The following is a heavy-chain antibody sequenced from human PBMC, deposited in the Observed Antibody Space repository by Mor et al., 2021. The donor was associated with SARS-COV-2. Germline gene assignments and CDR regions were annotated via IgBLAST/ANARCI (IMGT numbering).Heavy chain of an antibody. D-gene: IGHD3-10*01. J-gene: IGHJ5*02. CDR3: ARQGLWFGPTNWFDP. V-gene: IGHV4-39*01. Sequence: PSLKSRVTISVDTSKNQFSLKLSSVTAADTAVYYCARQGLWFGPTNWFDPWGQGTLVTVSS.